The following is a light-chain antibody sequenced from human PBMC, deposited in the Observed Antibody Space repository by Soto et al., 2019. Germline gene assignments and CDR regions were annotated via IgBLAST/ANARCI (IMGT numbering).Light chain of an antibody. Sequence: QSALTQPPSASGSPGQSVTISCTGTSSDVGGYDYVSWYQQHPGKAPKLMISEVTKRPSGVPDRFSGSKSGNTASLTVSGLQAEDEADYYCSSYARSNNVVFGGGTKLTVL. V-gene: IGLV2-8*01. J-gene: IGLJ2*01. CDR1: SSDVGGYDY. CDR2: EVT. CDR3: SSYARSNNVV.